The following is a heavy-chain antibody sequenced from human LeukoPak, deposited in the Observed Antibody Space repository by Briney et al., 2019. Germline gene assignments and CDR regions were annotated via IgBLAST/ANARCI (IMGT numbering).Heavy chain of an antibody. CDR1: GYTFTGYY. J-gene: IGHJ3*02. CDR3: ARDVAAGITMIVVVTSNDAFDI. V-gene: IGHV1-2*06. Sequence: ASVKVSCKASGYTFTGYYMHWVRQAPGQGLEWMGRINPNSGGTNYAQKFQGRVTMTRDTSISTAYMELSRLRSDDTAVYYCARDVAAGITMIVVVTSNDAFDIWGQGTMVTVSS. D-gene: IGHD3-22*01. CDR2: INPNSGGT.